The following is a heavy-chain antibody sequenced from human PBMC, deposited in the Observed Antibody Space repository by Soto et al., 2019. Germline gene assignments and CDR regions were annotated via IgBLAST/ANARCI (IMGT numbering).Heavy chain of an antibody. CDR2: ITTTSSTM. CDR3: ARDSSGRQYYGMDF. Sequence: GGSLRLSCTPSGFIFSDYSMNWVRQAPGKGLEWISYITTTSSTMYYADSVKGRFTISRDNAKNSLYLQMNSLRDEDTAVYYCARDSSGRQYYGMDFWGQGTTVTVSS. D-gene: IGHD3-22*01. J-gene: IGHJ6*02. CDR1: GFIFSDYS. V-gene: IGHV3-48*02.